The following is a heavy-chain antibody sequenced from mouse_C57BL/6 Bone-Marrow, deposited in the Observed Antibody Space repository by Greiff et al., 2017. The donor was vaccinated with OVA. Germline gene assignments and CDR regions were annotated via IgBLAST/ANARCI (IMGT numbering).Heavy chain of an antibody. V-gene: IGHV2-2*01. CDR1: GFSLTSYG. J-gene: IGHJ2*01. CDR3: ARGGRRGYYLDY. CDR2: IGSGGST. D-gene: IGHD2-12*01. Sequence: QVQLQQSGPGLVQPSQSLSITCTVSGFSLTSYGVHWVRQSPGKGLEWLGVIGSGGSTDYNAAFISRLSISKDNSKSQVFFKMNSLQADDTAIYYCARGGRRGYYLDYWGQGTTLTVSS.